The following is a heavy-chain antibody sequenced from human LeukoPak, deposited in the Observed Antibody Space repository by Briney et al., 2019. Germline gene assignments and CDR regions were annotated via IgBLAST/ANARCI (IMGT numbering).Heavy chain of an antibody. CDR2: ISAGGDRT. D-gene: IGHD6-19*01. V-gene: IGHV3-23*01. J-gene: IGHJ4*02. CDR1: RFTFSSYA. Sequence: PGGSLRLSCAASRFTFSSYAMSWVRQAPRKGLEWVSAISAGGDRTYYADSVRGRFTLSRDKSKNTLYLQMNSLRAGDTAVYYCAKDARRSSGWWFFDHWGQGTLVTVSS. CDR3: AKDARRSSGWWFFDH.